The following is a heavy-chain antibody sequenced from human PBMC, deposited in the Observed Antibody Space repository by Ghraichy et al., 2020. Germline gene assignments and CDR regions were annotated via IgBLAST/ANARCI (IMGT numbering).Heavy chain of an antibody. D-gene: IGHD3-3*01. CDR3: ARGVTIFGVVIDGMEV. J-gene: IGHJ6*02. Sequence: SETLSLTCAVYGGSFSGYYWSWIRQPPGKGLEWIGEINHSGSTNYNPSLKSRVTISVDTSKNQFSLKLSSVTAADTAVYYCARGVTIFGVVIDGMEVWGQGTTVTVSS. CDR2: INHSGST. V-gene: IGHV4-34*01. CDR1: GGSFSGYY.